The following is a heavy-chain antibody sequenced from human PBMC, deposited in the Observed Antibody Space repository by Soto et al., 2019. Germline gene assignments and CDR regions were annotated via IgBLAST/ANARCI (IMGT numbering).Heavy chain of an antibody. Sequence: SVKVSCKASGFIFTSSSVQWVRQARGQRLEWIGWITVGTGNTNYAQKFQERVTITRDMSTSTAYMELSNLRSEDTAVYYCAAGDSSGYYGGWGQGTQVTV. CDR3: AAGDSSGYYGG. D-gene: IGHD3-22*01. V-gene: IGHV1-58*01. CDR2: ITVGTGNT. CDR1: GFIFTSSS. J-gene: IGHJ4*02.